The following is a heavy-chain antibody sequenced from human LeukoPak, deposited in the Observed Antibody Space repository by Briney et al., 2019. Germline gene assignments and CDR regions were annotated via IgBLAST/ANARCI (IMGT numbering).Heavy chain of an antibody. V-gene: IGHV3-49*04. CDR2: IRSKAYGGTT. CDR1: GFTFGDYA. Sequence: GGSLRLSCTASGFTFGDYAMSGVRQAPGKGLEWVGFIRSKAYGGTTEYAASVKGRFTISRDDSKSIAYLQMNTLKTEDTAGYYCTRSPIYGDSPNWAQGTLVTVSS. CDR3: TRSPIYGDSPN. D-gene: IGHD4-17*01. J-gene: IGHJ4*02.